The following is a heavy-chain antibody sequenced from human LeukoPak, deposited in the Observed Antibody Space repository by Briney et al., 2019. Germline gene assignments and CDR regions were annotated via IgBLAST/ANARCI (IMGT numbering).Heavy chain of an antibody. V-gene: IGHV4-39*01. J-gene: IGHJ4*02. D-gene: IGHD3-16*02. Sequence: SETLPRPCTVSGASITSSSYYWGWIRQAPGKGLEWIGNMDYSGTTYYSPYLNSRVIISVDTSKNKFSLELKSVTAADTAVYYCARMVHNFDDVWGSYRSTGFDYWGQGAVVTVSS. CDR3: ARMVHNFDDVWGSYRSTGFDY. CDR1: GASITSSSYY. CDR2: MDYSGTT.